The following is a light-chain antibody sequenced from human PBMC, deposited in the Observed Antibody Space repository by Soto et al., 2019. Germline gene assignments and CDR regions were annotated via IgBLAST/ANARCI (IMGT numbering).Light chain of an antibody. Sequence: EIVMKQSPATLSVSPGERATLSCRASQSVSRNLAWYQQKPGQAPRLXXYGASTRANGIPARFSGSGSGTELTLTISSLQSEDFAVYYCQQYNNWPTVTFGQGTKVDIK. V-gene: IGKV3-15*01. CDR1: QSVSRN. CDR2: GAS. J-gene: IGKJ1*01. CDR3: QQYNNWPTVT.